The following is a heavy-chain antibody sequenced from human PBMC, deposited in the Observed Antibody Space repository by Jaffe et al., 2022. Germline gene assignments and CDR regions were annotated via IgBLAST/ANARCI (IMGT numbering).Heavy chain of an antibody. Sequence: EVQLVESGGGLVQPGGSLRLSCAASGFTFSNSWMSWVRQTPGKGLEWVANINEHGSEKYYVESVKGRFIVSRDNAKNSLYLQMNSLRADDTAVYSCARASGPGTVDYWGQGTLVTVSS. D-gene: IGHD3-10*01. CDR3: ARASGPGTVDY. CDR1: GFTFSNSW. V-gene: IGHV3-7*05. J-gene: IGHJ4*02. CDR2: INEHGSEK.